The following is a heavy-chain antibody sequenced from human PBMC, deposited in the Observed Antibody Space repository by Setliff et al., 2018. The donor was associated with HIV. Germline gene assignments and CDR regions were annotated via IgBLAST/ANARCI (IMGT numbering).Heavy chain of an antibody. V-gene: IGHV1-2*04. CDR2: INPNSGGT. CDR1: GYTFTGYY. J-gene: IGHJ6*02. CDR3: ARGGGRTAVSTRYYAMDV. Sequence: ASVKVSCKASGYTFTGYYMHWVRQAPGQGLEWMGWINPNSGGTNYAQKFQGWVTMTRDTSISTAYMELSRLRSDGTAVYYCARGGGRTAVSTRYYAMDVWGQGTTVTVSS. D-gene: IGHD2-2*01.